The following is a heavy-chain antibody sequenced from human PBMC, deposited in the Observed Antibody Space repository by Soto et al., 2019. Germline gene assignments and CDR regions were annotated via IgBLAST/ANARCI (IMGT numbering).Heavy chain of an antibody. J-gene: IGHJ3*02. V-gene: IGHV3-43*02. CDR3: AKNSRFLEWSDAFDI. CDR1: GFTFDDYA. CDR2: ISGDGGST. D-gene: IGHD3-3*01. Sequence: GGSLRLSCAASGFTFDDYAMHWVRQAPGKGLEWVSLISGDGGSTYYADSVKGRFTISRDNSKNSLYLQMNSLRTEDTALYDCAKNSRFLEWSDAFDIWGQGTMVTVSS.